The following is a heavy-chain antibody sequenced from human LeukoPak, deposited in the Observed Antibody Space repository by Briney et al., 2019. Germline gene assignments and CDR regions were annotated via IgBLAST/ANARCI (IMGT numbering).Heavy chain of an antibody. J-gene: IGHJ4*02. CDR1: GDSMTTHY. D-gene: IGHD2-15*01. V-gene: IGHV4-59*11. CDR2: ISFSGST. Sequence: SETLSLTCTVSGDSMTTHYWNWIRQPPGKGLEWIGYISFSGSTDYNPSLKSRVTISVDTSKNQFSLKLTSLTAADTAVYFCARAHRLLYYFDYWGRGTLVTVYS. CDR3: ARAHRLLYYFDY.